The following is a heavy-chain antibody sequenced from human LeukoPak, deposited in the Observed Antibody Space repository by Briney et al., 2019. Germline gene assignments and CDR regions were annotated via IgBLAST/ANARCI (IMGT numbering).Heavy chain of an antibody. V-gene: IGHV3-23*01. CDR1: GFTFSSYA. D-gene: IGHD2-2*01. J-gene: IGHJ4*02. CDR2: ISGSGGST. CDR3: AKRYCSSSSCSLFDY. Sequence: PGGSLRLSCAASGFTFSSYAMSWVRQAPGKGLEWVSAISGSGGSTYYVDSVKGRFTISRDNSKNTLYLQMNSPRAEDTAVYYCAKRYCSSSSCSLFDYWGQGTLVTVSS.